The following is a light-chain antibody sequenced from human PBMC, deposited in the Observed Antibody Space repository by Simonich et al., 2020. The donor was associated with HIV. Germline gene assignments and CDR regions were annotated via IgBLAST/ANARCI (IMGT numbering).Light chain of an antibody. CDR3: QQSYNTLLT. CDR2: AAS. J-gene: IGKJ4*01. Sequence: DIQMTQSPSSLSASVGDRVTITCRAGQSITNYLNWFQQKPGKAPRLLIYAASSLQSGVPSRFSGSGSGTDFTLSISSLQPEDFATYYCQQSYNTLLTFGGGTKVEIK. V-gene: IGKV1-39*01. CDR1: QSITNY.